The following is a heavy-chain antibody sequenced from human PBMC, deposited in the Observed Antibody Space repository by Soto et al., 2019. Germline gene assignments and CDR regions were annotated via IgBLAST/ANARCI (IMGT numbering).Heavy chain of an antibody. Sequence: GGSLRLSCAASGFTFSSYGMHWVRQAPGKGLEWVAVIWYDGSNKYYADSVKGRFTISRDNSKNTLYPQMNSLRAEDTAVYYCARGRGGAAGDYFDYWGQGTLVTVSS. CDR1: GFTFSSYG. CDR2: IWYDGSNK. D-gene: IGHD6-13*01. V-gene: IGHV3-33*01. J-gene: IGHJ4*02. CDR3: ARGRGGAAGDYFDY.